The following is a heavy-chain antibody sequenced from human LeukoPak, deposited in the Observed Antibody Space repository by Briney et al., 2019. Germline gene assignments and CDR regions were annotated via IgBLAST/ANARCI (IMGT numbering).Heavy chain of an antibody. J-gene: IGHJ6*02. D-gene: IGHD2-2*01. CDR2: IYTSGST. Sequence: SETLSLTCTVSGGSISSYYWSWIRQPAGKGLEWIGRIYTSGSTNYNPPLKSRVTMSVDTSKNQFSLKLSSVTAADTAVYYCARGRTHPYYYYGMDVWGQGTTVTVSS. V-gene: IGHV4-4*07. CDR1: GGSISSYY. CDR3: ARGRTHPYYYYGMDV.